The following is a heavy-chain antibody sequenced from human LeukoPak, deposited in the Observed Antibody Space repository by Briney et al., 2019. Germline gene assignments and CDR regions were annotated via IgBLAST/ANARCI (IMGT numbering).Heavy chain of an antibody. CDR3: ARDEYYFDY. Sequence: GGSLRLPCAASGFTFSSYAMHWVRQAPGKGLEWVAVISYDGSNKYYADSVKGRFTISRDNSKNTLYLQMNSLRAEDTAVYYCARDEYYFDYWGQGTLVTVSS. CDR1: GFTFSSYA. J-gene: IGHJ4*02. V-gene: IGHV3-30-3*01. CDR2: ISYDGSNK.